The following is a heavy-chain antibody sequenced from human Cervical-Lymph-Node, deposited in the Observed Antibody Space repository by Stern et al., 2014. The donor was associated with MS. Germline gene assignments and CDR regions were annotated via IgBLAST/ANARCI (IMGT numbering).Heavy chain of an antibody. CDR2: INPGTATT. D-gene: IGHD3-3*01. V-gene: IGHV1-46*01. Sequence: QVQLVQSGAEVKKPGASVKVSCKASGYTFTSYYLHWVRQAPGQGLEWMGIINPGTATTSYARKFWCRLTLTRDTSTSTVFMELSGLTSDDTAVYYCAKSGTISGVITGPDNWFDPWGQGTLVTVSS. CDR1: GYTFTSYY. CDR3: AKSGTISGVITGPDNWFDP. J-gene: IGHJ5*02.